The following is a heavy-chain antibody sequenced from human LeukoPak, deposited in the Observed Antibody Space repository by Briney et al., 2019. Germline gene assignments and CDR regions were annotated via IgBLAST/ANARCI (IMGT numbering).Heavy chain of an antibody. CDR2: INPSGGST. D-gene: IGHD4/OR15-4a*01. CDR3: AKATWYGGNPSGAFDM. Sequence: ASVKVSCKASGYTFTNYYIHWVRQAPGQGLEWMGIINPSGGSTDYAQKFQGRVTMTRDTSASTVYMEQSSLRSEDTAVYYCAKATWYGGNPSGAFDMWGQGTMVTVSS. J-gene: IGHJ3*02. CDR1: GYTFTNYY. V-gene: IGHV1-46*01.